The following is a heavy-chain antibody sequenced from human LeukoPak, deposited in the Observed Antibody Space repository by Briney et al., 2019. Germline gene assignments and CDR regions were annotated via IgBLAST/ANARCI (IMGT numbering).Heavy chain of an antibody. CDR3: ARLSYSSGWYDY. J-gene: IGHJ4*02. Sequence: PSETLSDTRTVSGGSISSYYWSWIRQPPGKGLEWIGYIYYSGSTNYNPSLKSAVTISVDTSKNQCSLKLSSVTAADTAVYYCARLSYSSGWYDYWGQETLVTVSS. D-gene: IGHD6-19*01. CDR2: IYYSGST. V-gene: IGHV4-59*08. CDR1: GGSISSYY.